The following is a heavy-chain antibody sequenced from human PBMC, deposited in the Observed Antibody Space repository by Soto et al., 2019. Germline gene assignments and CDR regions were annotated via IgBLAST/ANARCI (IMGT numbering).Heavy chain of an antibody. V-gene: IGHV1-8*01. CDR2: MNPNSGNT. Sequence: GASVKVSCKASGYTFTSYDINWVRQATGQGLEWIGWMNPNSGNTGYAQKFQGRVTMTTDTSTSTAYMELRSLRSDDTAVYYCARMRYCSGGSCYSGTVAFETWGQGTMVTVSS. D-gene: IGHD2-15*01. J-gene: IGHJ3*02. CDR1: GYTFTSYD. CDR3: ARMRYCSGGSCYSGTVAFET.